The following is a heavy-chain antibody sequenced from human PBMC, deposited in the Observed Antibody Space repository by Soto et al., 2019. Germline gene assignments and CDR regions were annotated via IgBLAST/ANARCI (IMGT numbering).Heavy chain of an antibody. CDR3: ARDSRYSSRSRWYYYYYYMDV. CDR2: ISSSGSTI. D-gene: IGHD6-13*01. J-gene: IGHJ6*03. CDR1: GFTFSDYY. Sequence: GGSLRLSCAASGFTFSDYYMSWIRQAPGKGLEWVSYISSSGSTIYYADSVKGRFTISRDNAKNSLYLQMNSLRAEDTAVYYCARDSRYSSRSRWYYYYYYMDVWGKGTTVTVSS. V-gene: IGHV3-11*01.